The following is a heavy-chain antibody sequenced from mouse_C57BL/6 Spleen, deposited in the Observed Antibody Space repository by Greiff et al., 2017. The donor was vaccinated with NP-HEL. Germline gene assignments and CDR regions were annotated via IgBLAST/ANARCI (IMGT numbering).Heavy chain of an antibody. CDR3: ARGDYDTAWFAY. J-gene: IGHJ3*01. V-gene: IGHV1-76*01. CDR2: IYPGSGNT. D-gene: IGHD2-4*01. CDR1: GYTFTDYY. Sequence: VQGVESGAELVRPGASVKLSCKASGYTFTDYYINWVKQRPGQGLEWIARIYPGSGNTYYNEKFKGKATLTAEKSSSTAYMQLSSLTSEDSAVYFCARGDYDTAWFAYWGQGTLVTVSA.